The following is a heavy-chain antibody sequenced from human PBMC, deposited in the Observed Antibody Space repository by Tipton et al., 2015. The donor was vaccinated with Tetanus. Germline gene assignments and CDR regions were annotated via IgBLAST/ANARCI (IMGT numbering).Heavy chain of an antibody. V-gene: IGHV3-48*03. J-gene: IGHJ3*02. D-gene: IGHD1-1*01. CDR3: AGERRDAFDI. CDR1: GFTFSSYA. Sequence: SLRLSCAASGFTFSSYAMSWVRQAPGKGLEWVSYISSSGSTIYYADSVKGRFTISRDNAKNSLYLQMNSLRAEDTAVYYCAGERRDAFDIWGQGTMVTVSS. CDR2: ISSSGSTI.